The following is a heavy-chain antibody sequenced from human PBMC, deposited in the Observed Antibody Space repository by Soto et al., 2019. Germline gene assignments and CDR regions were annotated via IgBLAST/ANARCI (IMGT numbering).Heavy chain of an antibody. D-gene: IGHD3-3*01. CDR3: ARTPKYDFWSGYYLPDAFDI. Sequence: ASVKVSCKASGYTFTSYGISWVRQAPGQGLEWMGWISAYNGNTNYAQKLQGRVTMTTDTSTSTAYMELRSLRSDDTAVYYCARTPKYDFWSGYYLPDAFDIWGQGKMLTVSS. J-gene: IGHJ3*02. CDR1: GYTFTSYG. V-gene: IGHV1-18*01. CDR2: ISAYNGNT.